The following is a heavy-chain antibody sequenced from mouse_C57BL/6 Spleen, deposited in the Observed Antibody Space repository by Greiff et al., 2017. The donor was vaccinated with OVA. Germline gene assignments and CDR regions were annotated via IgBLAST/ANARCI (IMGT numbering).Heavy chain of an antibody. CDR3: VRSNGSSYWYFDV. V-gene: IGHV14-2*01. Sequence: EVQGVESGAELVKPGASVKLSCTASGFNIKDYYMHWVKQRTEQGLEWIGRIDPEDGETKYAPKFQGKANITADTSSNTAYLQLSSLTSEDAAVYYCVRSNGSSYWYFDVWGTGTTVTVSS. CDR1: GFNIKDYY. D-gene: IGHD1-1*01. CDR2: IDPEDGET. J-gene: IGHJ1*03.